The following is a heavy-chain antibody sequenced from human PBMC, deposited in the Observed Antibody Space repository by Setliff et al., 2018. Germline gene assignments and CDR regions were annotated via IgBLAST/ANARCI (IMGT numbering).Heavy chain of an antibody. J-gene: IGHJ4*02. CDR3: ARTCSGSGCYAGLES. CDR2: ISSNGGST. Sequence: GSLRLSCAASGFTFSSYAMHWVRQAPGKGLEYVSAISSNGGSTYHADSVKGRFTISRDNSKNTLYLQMNSLRPEDTAVYYCARTCSGSGCYAGLESWGQGTPVTVSS. V-gene: IGHV3-64*04. D-gene: IGHD2-15*01. CDR1: GFTFSSYA.